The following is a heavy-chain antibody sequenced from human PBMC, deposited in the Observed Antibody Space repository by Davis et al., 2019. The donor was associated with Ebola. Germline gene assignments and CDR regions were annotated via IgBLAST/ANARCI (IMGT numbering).Heavy chain of an antibody. V-gene: IGHV4-34*01. CDR1: GGSFSGYY. J-gene: IGHJ4*02. CDR2: INHSGST. D-gene: IGHD4-17*01. Sequence: MPGGSLRLSCAVYGGSFSGYYWSWIRQPPGKGLEWIGEINHSGSTNYNPSLKSRVTISVDTSKNQFSLKLSSVTAADTAVYYCARGDNYGDYAFDYWGQGTLVTVSS. CDR3: ARGDNYGDYAFDY.